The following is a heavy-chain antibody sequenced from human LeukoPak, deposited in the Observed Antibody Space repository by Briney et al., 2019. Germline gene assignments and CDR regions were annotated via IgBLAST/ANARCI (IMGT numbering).Heavy chain of an antibody. V-gene: IGHV1-69*05. CDR2: IIPIFGTA. J-gene: IGHJ4*02. Sequence: SVKVSCKASGGTFSSYAISWVRQAPGQGLEWMGGIIPIFGTANYAQKFQGRVTITTDESTSTAYMELSSLRSEDTAVYYCALTYYYDSSGQSHFDYWGQGTLVTVSS. CDR1: GGTFSSYA. D-gene: IGHD3-22*01. CDR3: ALTYYYDSSGQSHFDY.